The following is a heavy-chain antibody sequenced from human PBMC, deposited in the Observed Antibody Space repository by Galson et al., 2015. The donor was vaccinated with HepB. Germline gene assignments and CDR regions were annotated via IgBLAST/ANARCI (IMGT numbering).Heavy chain of an antibody. Sequence: SLRLSCAASDFTFSRYWMHWVRQAPGKGLVWVSGIGSDGSNISYADSVKGRFTISRDNAKNTLYLQMNSLRAEDTAVYYCARESVEMATMIYWGQGTLVTVSS. V-gene: IGHV3-74*01. J-gene: IGHJ4*02. CDR2: IGSDGSNI. CDR3: ARESVEMATMIY. D-gene: IGHD5-24*01. CDR1: DFTFSRYW.